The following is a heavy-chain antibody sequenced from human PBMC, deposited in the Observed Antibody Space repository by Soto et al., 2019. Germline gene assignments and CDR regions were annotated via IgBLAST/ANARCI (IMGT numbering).Heavy chain of an antibody. D-gene: IGHD3-22*01. Sequence: SLRLSCAASGFTFDDYAMHWVRQAPGKGLEWVSGISWNSGNIAYAGSVKGRFTISRDNAKKSLYLQMNSLRAEDTALYYCAKDMVSVIGRGNYFDFWGQGTPVTVSS. CDR3: AKDMVSVIGRGNYFDF. CDR1: GFTFDDYA. CDR2: ISWNSGNI. V-gene: IGHV3-9*01. J-gene: IGHJ4*02.